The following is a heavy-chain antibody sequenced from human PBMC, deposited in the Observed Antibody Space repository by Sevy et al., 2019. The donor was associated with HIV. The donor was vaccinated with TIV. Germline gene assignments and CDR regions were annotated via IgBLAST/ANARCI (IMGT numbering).Heavy chain of an antibody. D-gene: IGHD5-18*01. CDR1: GFTLSSYW. Sequence: GGSLRLSCAASGFTLSSYWMSWVRQAPGKGLEWVANIKQDGSEKYDVDSVKGRFTISIDNAKNSVYLQINRLRAEDTALYYCARQSGVLDVDTAMPDAFDLWGQGTTVTVS. CDR2: IKQDGSEK. J-gene: IGHJ3*01. V-gene: IGHV3-7*01. CDR3: ARQSGVLDVDTAMPDAFDL.